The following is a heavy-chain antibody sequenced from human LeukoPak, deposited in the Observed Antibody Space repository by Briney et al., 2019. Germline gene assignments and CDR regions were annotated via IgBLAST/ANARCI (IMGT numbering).Heavy chain of an antibody. J-gene: IGHJ5*02. CDR3: AKGRYSSSWYWFDP. CDR2: IRYDGSNK. CDR1: GFTFSSYG. V-gene: IGHV3-30*02. D-gene: IGHD6-13*01. Sequence: GGSLRLSCAASGFTFSSYGMHWVRQAPGKGLEWVAVIRYDGSNKYYAGSVKGRFTISRDNSKNTLYLQMNSLRAEDTAVYYCAKGRYSSSWYWFDPWGQGTLVTVSS.